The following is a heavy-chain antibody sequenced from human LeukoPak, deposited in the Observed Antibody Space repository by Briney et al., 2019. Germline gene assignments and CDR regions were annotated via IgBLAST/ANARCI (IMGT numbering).Heavy chain of an antibody. CDR3: ARVGGLTRGDAFDI. V-gene: IGHV1-2*02. CDR1: GYTFTGYY. J-gene: IGHJ3*02. D-gene: IGHD1-14*01. Sequence: GASVKVSCKASGYTFTGYYMHWVRQAPGQGLEWMGWINPNSGGTNYAQKFQGRVTMTRDTSISTACMELSRLRSDDTAVYYCARVGGLTRGDAFDIWGQGTMVTVSS. CDR2: INPNSGGT.